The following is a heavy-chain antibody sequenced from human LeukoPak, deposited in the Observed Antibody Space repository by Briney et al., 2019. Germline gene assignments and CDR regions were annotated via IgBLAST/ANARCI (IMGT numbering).Heavy chain of an antibody. Sequence: PGGSLRLSCTVFGFTLTNYGIHWVRQAPGKGLEWVSVSSSDETYKFYADSVRGRFTISRDNSKDRLYLQMSDLRAEDTAVYFCARSVSGVWLFDYWGRGTLVTVSS. CDR3: ARSVSGVWLFDY. V-gene: IGHV3-30-3*01. CDR2: SSSDETYK. D-gene: IGHD5/OR15-5a*01. J-gene: IGHJ4*02. CDR1: GFTLTNYG.